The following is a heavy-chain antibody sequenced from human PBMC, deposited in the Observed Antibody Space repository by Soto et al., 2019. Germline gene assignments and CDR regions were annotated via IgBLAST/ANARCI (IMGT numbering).Heavy chain of an antibody. D-gene: IGHD4-17*01. CDR3: ARSSQSTVTTFGY. J-gene: IGHJ4*02. V-gene: IGHV4-31*03. Sequence: QEQLQESGPGLVKPSQTLSLTCTVSGGSISSGGYYWSWIRHPPGKGLEWIGYIYYSGSTSYNPSLKSRVTISVDTSKNQCSLKLSSVTAADTAVYYCARSSQSTVTTFGYSGQGNLVTVCS. CDR1: GGSISSGGYY. CDR2: IYYSGST.